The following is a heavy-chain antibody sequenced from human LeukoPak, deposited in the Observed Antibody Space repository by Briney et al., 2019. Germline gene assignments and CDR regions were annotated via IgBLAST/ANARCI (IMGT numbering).Heavy chain of an antibody. J-gene: IGHJ1*01. V-gene: IGHV3-21*01. D-gene: IGHD6-6*01. CDR3: CIAARRSEYFQH. CDR2: ISSSSSYI. Sequence: PGGSLRLSCAASGFTFSSYSMNWVRQAPGKGLEWVSSISSSSSYIYYADSVKGRFTISRDNAKNSLYLQMNSLRAEDTAVYYCCIAARRSEYFQHWGQGTLVTVSS. CDR1: GFTFSSYS.